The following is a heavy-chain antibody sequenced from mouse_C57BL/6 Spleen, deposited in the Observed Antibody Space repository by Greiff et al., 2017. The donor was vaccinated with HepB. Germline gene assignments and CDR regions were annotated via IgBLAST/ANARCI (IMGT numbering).Heavy chain of an antibody. D-gene: IGHD1-1*01. V-gene: IGHV3-1*01. CDR3: ARAVYYYGRDWYFDV. J-gene: IGHJ1*03. Sequence: VQLKESGPGMVKPSQSLSLTCTVTGYSITSGYDWHWIRHFPGNKLEWMGYISYSGSTNYNPSLKSRISITHDTSKNHFFLKLNSVTTEDTATYYCARAVYYYGRDWYFDVWGTGTTVTVSS. CDR1: GYSITSGYD. CDR2: ISYSGST.